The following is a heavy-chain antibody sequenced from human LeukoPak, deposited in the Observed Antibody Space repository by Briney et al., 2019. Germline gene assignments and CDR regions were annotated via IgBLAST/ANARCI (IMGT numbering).Heavy chain of an antibody. CDR2: ILASGSPT. D-gene: IGHD2-8*01. J-gene: IGHJ4*02. Sequence: GGSLRLSCAASGFTFSTYSMTWVRQAPGKGLQWVANILASGSPTYYADSVKGRFIISRDNSKNTVYLQMNSLRVEDTAIYYCAKDLRPDGVDNFDHWGQGILVTVSS. CDR1: GFTFSTYS. V-gene: IGHV3-23*01. CDR3: AKDLRPDGVDNFDH.